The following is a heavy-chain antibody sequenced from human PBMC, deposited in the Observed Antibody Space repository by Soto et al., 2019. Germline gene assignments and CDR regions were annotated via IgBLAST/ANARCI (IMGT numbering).Heavy chain of an antibody. CDR1: GGSISSGDYY. Sequence: QVQLQESGPGLVKPSQTLSLTCTVSGGSISSGDYYWSWIRQPPGKGLEWIGYIYYSGSTYYNPSLKSRVTISVDTSKNQFSLKLSSVTAADTAVYYCARLVTGYSYGRPHPDYWGQGTLVTVSS. V-gene: IGHV4-30-4*01. D-gene: IGHD5-18*01. CDR3: ARLVTGYSYGRPHPDY. J-gene: IGHJ4*02. CDR2: IYYSGST.